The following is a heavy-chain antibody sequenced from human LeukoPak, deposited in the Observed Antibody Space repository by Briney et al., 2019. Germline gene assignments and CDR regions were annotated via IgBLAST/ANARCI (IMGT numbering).Heavy chain of an antibody. J-gene: IGHJ6*03. Sequence: GGSLRLSCAASGFTFDDYAMLWVRQAPGKGRVWVSHISWDGGSTYYADSVKGRFTISRDNSKNSLYLQMNSLRAEDTALYYCAKDYGDYGSYYYYYMDVWGKGTTVTVSS. D-gene: IGHD4-17*01. CDR1: GFTFDDYA. CDR3: AKDYGDYGSYYYYYMDV. V-gene: IGHV3-43D*03. CDR2: ISWDGGST.